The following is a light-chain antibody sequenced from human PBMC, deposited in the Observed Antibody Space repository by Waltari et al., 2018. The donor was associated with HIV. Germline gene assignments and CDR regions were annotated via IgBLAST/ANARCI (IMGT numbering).Light chain of an antibody. Sequence: YVLTQPPSVSVAPGEMARLTCGGNNIGNKGVHWDQLKSGQAPLLVIFDNVDRPSRVTERFSGSISGFTDTLAISRVEPGDEAVYYCQVWDRPSEQWVFGGGTTLIV. V-gene: IGLV3-21*01. CDR1: NIGNKG. J-gene: IGLJ3*02. CDR3: QVWDRPSEQWV. CDR2: DNV.